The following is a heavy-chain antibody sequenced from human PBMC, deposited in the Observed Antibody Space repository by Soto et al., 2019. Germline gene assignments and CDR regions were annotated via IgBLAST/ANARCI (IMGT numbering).Heavy chain of an antibody. CDR3: ATSDWAW. J-gene: IGHJ4*02. V-gene: IGHV1-3*05. Sequence: QIQLVQSGAEEKKPGASVRLSCKASGYIFSNYGIHWVRQAPGQGLEWVGYINAGDGDTRYSPKFQGRLTITRDTSASTAYMGPSRLTTKDTAVYYCATSDWAWGGLGSLVTVSS. CDR1: GYIFSNYG. D-gene: IGHD3-9*01. CDR2: INAGDGDT.